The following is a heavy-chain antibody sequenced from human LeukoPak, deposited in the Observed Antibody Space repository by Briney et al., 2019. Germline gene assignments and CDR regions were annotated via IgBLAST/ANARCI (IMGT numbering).Heavy chain of an antibody. CDR1: GGSISSSSYF. J-gene: IGHJ5*02. D-gene: IGHD6-13*01. V-gene: IGHV4-39*07. CDR3: ARPGYSSSWGRHWFDP. Sequence: SETLSLTCTVSGGSISSSSYFWGWIRQPPGKGLEWIGEINHSGSTNYNPSLKSRVTISVDTSKNQFSLKLSSVTAADTAVYYCARPGYSSSWGRHWFDPWGQGTLVTVSS. CDR2: INHSGST.